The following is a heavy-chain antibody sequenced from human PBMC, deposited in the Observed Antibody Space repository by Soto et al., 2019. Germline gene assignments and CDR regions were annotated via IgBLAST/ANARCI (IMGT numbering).Heavy chain of an antibody. CDR3: AGPPELTRIYYYYGMDV. D-gene: IGHD1-7*01. CDR1: GGTFSSYA. Sequence: QVQLVQSGAEVKKPGSSVKASCKASGGTFSSYAISWVRQAPGQGLEWMGGIIPIFGTASYAQKFQGRVTITADESTSTAYMELSSLRSEDTAVYYCAGPPELTRIYYYYGMDVWGQGTTVTVSS. CDR2: IIPIFGTA. V-gene: IGHV1-69*12. J-gene: IGHJ6*02.